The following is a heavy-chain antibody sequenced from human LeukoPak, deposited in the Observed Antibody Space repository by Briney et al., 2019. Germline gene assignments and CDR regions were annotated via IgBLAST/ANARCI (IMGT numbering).Heavy chain of an antibody. J-gene: IGHJ4*02. Sequence: GGSLRLSCAASGFTFSSNWMSWVRQAPGKGLEWVANIKQDGSEKYYVDSVKGRFTISRENDKNSLFLQMTSLRAEDTAVYYCARVGGRYSPLGYWGQGTLVTVSS. V-gene: IGHV3-7*01. D-gene: IGHD3-16*02. CDR2: IKQDGSEK. CDR3: ARVGGRYSPLGY. CDR1: GFTFSSNW.